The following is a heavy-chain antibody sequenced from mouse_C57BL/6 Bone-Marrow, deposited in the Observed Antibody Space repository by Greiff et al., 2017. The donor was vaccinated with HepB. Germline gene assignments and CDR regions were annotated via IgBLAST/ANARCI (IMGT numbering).Heavy chain of an antibody. CDR2: IYPGSGST. D-gene: IGHD2-4*01. Sequence: QVQLQQPGAELVKPGASVKMSCKASGYTFTSYWITWVKQRPGQGLEWIGDIYPGSGSTNYNEKFKSKATLTVDTSSSTAYMQLSSLTSEDSAVYYCARWTMITTDWYVDVWGTGTTVTVSS. CDR1: GYTFTSYW. J-gene: IGHJ1*03. CDR3: ARWTMITTDWYVDV. V-gene: IGHV1-55*01.